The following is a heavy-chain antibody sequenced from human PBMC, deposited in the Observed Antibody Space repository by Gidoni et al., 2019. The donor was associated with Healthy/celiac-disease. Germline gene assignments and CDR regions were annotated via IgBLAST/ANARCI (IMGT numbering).Heavy chain of an antibody. CDR3: ARPGYGDYARGGFDY. V-gene: IGHV3-33*01. CDR2: IWYDGSSK. J-gene: IGHJ4*02. D-gene: IGHD4-17*01. CDR1: GFNFGTYG. Sequence: QVQLVESGGGVVQPGRSLRLSCAASGFNFGTYGIHWVRQAPGKGREWVAVIWYDGSSKYDADSVKGRFTISRDNSKDTLYLQMNSLRAEDTAVYYCARPGYGDYARGGFDYWGQGTLVTVSS.